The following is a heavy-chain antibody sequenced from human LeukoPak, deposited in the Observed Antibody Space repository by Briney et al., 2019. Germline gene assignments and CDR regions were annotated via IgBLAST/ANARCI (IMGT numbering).Heavy chain of an antibody. V-gene: IGHV3-21*01. D-gene: IGHD3-9*01. CDR3: ARAPPYYDIHRDAFDI. CDR2: ISSGSNYI. Sequence: PGGSLRLSCAASGFTFSTYSMNWVRQAPGKGLEWVSSISSGSNYIYYADSMKGRFTISRDNAKNSLYLQMNSLRAEDAAVYYCARAPPYYDIHRDAFDIWGQGTMVTVSS. J-gene: IGHJ3*02. CDR1: GFTFSTYS.